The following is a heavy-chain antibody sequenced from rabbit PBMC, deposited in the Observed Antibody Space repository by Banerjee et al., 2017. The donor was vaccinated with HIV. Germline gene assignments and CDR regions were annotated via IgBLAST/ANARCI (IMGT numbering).Heavy chain of an antibody. V-gene: IGHV1S40*01. J-gene: IGHJ4*01. CDR2: IGTSSGRT. Sequence: QSLEESGGDLVKPGASLTLTCKASGFDFSSSYYMCWVRQAPGKGLEWIGCIGTSSGRTWYASWAKGRFTISKTSSTTVTLQMTSLTAADTATYFCARGDAGDAGYSYELWGPGTLVTVS. D-gene: IGHD8-1*01. CDR1: GFDFSSSYY. CDR3: ARGDAGDAGYSYEL.